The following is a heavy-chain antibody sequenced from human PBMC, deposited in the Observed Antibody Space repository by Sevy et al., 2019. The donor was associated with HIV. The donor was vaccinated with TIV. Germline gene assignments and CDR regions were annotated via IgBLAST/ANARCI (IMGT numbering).Heavy chain of an antibody. CDR1: GFTFSNAW. J-gene: IGHJ4*02. V-gene: IGHV3-15*01. Sequence: GGSLRLSCAASGFTFSNAWMSWVRQAPGKGLEWVGRIKGKIYDGTIDYAAPVKVRFSISRDVSKNTLYLQMNSLKTEDTAVYYCTTASWSQEDYYNYWGQGTLVTVSS. D-gene: IGHD6-13*01. CDR2: IKGKIYDGTI. CDR3: TTASWSQEDYYNY.